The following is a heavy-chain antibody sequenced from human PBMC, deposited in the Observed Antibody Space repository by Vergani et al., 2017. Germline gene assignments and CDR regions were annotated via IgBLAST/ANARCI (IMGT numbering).Heavy chain of an antibody. CDR3: ARDWVDXSSTSCKGGYYMDV. CDR2: ISSSSSYI. D-gene: IGHD2-2*01. Sequence: EVQLVESGGGLVKPGGSLRLSCAASGFTFSSYSMNWVRQAPGKGLEWVSSISSSSSYIYYADSVKGRFTISRDNAKNSLYLQMNSLRAEDTAVYYCARDWVDXSSTSCKGGYYMDVWGKGTTVTVSS. V-gene: IGHV3-21*01. CDR1: GFTFSSYS. J-gene: IGHJ6*03.